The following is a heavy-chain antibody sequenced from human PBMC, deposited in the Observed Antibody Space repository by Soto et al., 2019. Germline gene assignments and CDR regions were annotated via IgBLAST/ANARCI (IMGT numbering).Heavy chain of an antibody. CDR1: GGPFNTFG. D-gene: IGHD2-2*01. Sequence: QVQLMQSGVEVTKPGSSVKVSCKASGGPFNTFGISWVRQAPGQGLEWMGGIIPKYGTTNYARRFQGRVTITADESTTTAYLESSSLRHDDTAIYYCARTRQRRPVFYVDYWGQGTPISVTS. CDR3: ARTRQRRPVFYVDY. V-gene: IGHV1-69*01. J-gene: IGHJ4*02. CDR2: IIPKYGTT.